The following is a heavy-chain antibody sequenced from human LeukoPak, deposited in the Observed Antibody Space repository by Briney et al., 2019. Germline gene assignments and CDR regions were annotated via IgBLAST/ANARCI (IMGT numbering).Heavy chain of an antibody. Sequence: ASVNVSCKASGYTFTGYYMHWVRQAPGQGLEWMGRINPNSGGTNYAQKFQGRVTMTRDTSISTAYMELSRLRSDDTAVYYCAREGCSGGSCYGYWGQGTLVTVSS. CDR1: GYTFTGYY. J-gene: IGHJ4*02. CDR3: AREGCSGGSCYGY. CDR2: INPNSGGT. D-gene: IGHD2-15*01. V-gene: IGHV1-2*06.